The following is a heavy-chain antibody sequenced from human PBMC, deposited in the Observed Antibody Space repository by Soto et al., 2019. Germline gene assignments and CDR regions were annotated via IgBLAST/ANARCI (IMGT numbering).Heavy chain of an antibody. CDR1: GFTFSSFS. Sequence: PWGSLRLSCAASGFTFSSFSMNWVRQVPGKGLEWVSSITASSSYMYYADSVKGRFTISRDNAKNSLYLQMNSLRVEDTAVYFCAKDPNPDFWSGYSGTGWFDPWGPGTLVTVSS. CDR2: ITASSSYM. D-gene: IGHD3-3*01. V-gene: IGHV3-21*01. J-gene: IGHJ5*02. CDR3: AKDPNPDFWSGYSGTGWFDP.